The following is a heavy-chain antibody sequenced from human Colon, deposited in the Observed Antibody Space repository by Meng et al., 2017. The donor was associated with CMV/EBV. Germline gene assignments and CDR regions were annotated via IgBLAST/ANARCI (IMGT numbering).Heavy chain of an antibody. V-gene: IGHV3-20*04. CDR1: GFTFEDYG. D-gene: IGHD3-22*01. Sequence: GGSLRLSCEASGFTFEDYGFSWVRQVAGKGLEWVSGINYNGASTGYADSVKGRFRISRDNARRSLYLEMKSLTAEDTASYYCARAAGYYDTSGYYGLDYWGQGALVTVSS. CDR2: INYNGAST. J-gene: IGHJ4*02. CDR3: ARAAGYYDTSGYYGLDY.